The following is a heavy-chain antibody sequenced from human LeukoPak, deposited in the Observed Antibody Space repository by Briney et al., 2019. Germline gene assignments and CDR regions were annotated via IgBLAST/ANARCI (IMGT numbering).Heavy chain of an antibody. J-gene: IGHJ5*02. Sequence: SETLSLTCTVSGGSISSGSYYWSWIRQPAGKGLEWIGYIYYSGSTNYNPSLKSRVTISVDTSKNQFSLKLSSVTAADTAVYYCAGEWYGSGRTDQFDPWGQGTLVTVSS. V-gene: IGHV4-61*10. CDR2: IYYSGST. D-gene: IGHD3-10*01. CDR3: AGEWYGSGRTDQFDP. CDR1: GGSISSGSYY.